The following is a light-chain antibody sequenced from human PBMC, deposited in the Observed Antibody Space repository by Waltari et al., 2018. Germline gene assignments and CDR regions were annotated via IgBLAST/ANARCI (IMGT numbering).Light chain of an antibody. CDR3: CSYAGRGTYV. J-gene: IGLJ1*01. CDR2: DVF. Sequence: QSALTQPASVSGTPGQSITISCTGTTSDVGSYDLVSWYQQHPGEAPKPLICDVFKRPPDISRRFSGSTSGSAASLTISGRQPEDEAYYYCCSYAGRGTYVFGSGTKVTV. V-gene: IGLV2-23*02. CDR1: TSDVGSYDL.